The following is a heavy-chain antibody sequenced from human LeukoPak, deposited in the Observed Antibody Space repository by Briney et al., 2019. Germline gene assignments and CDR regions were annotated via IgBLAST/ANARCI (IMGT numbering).Heavy chain of an antibody. D-gene: IGHD3-22*01. J-gene: IGHJ4*02. V-gene: IGHV3-53*04. Sequence: GESLKISCAASGFTVSSNYMSWVRQAPGKGLEWVSVIYSGGSTYYADSVKGRFTISRHNSKNTLYLQMNSLRAEDTAVYYCARVVDSSGYYDYWGQGTLVTVSS. CDR1: GFTVSSNY. CDR3: ARVVDSSGYYDY. CDR2: IYSGGST.